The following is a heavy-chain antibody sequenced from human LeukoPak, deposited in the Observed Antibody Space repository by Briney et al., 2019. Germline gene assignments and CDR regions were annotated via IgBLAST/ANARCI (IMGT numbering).Heavy chain of an antibody. D-gene: IGHD6-19*01. CDR3: PRDRYRSGGMDV. J-gene: IGHJ6*02. Sequence: QSGGSLRLSCAASGLTVGINYMSWVRQAPGKGLEWVSFMYGDGSTDYADSVQGRFTISRDNSKNTLYLQMNTLRAQDTPIFYCPRDRYRSGGMDVWGQGTTVTVS. CDR2: MYGDGST. CDR1: GLTVGINY. V-gene: IGHV3-53*01.